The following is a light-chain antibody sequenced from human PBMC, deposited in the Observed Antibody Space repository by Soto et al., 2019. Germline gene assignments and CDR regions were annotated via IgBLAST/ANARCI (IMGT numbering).Light chain of an antibody. CDR3: QQRSNWPPYT. J-gene: IGKJ2*01. CDR1: QSVSSNY. CDR2: GAS. V-gene: IGKV3D-20*02. Sequence: ENVLTQSPGTLSLSPGERATLSCRASQSVSSNYLAWYQQKPGQAPRLLIYGASSRAAGIPDRFSGGGSGTDFTLTISRLEPEDFAVYYCQQRSNWPPYTFGQGTKLEIK.